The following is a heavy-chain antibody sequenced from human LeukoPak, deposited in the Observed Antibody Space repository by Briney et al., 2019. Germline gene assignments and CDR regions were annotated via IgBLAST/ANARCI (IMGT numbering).Heavy chain of an antibody. CDR3: AKSLYGDYGY. V-gene: IGHV3-30*18. J-gene: IGHJ4*02. CDR1: RFTFRRYG. CDR2: ISYDGSNK. D-gene: IGHD4-17*01. Sequence: GGSLRLSCAASRFTFRRYGMHWVGQAPGKGLAWVAVISYDGSNKYYADSVKGRFTISRDNSKNTLYLQMNSLRAEDTAVYYCAKSLYGDYGYWGQGTLVTVSS.